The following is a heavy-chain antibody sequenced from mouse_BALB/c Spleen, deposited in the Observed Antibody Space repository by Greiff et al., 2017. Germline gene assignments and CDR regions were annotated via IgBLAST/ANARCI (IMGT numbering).Heavy chain of an antibody. V-gene: IGHV2-3*01. CDR1: GFSFTSYG. D-gene: IGHD1-1*01. CDR2: IWGDGST. Sequence: QVQLKESGPGLVAPSQSLSITCAVSGFSFTSYGVSWVRQPPGKGLELLGVIWGDGSTNYHSALISRLSISKDNSKSQVFLKLNRLQTDDTDTYDWAKPDYYGSSIMDYWGQGTSVTVSS. CDR3: AKPDYYGSSIMDY. J-gene: IGHJ4*01.